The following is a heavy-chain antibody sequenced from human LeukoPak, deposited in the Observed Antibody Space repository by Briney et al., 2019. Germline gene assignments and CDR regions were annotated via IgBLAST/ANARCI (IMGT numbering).Heavy chain of an antibody. V-gene: IGHV5-51*01. CDR1: GYSFTCYW. J-gene: IGHJ4*02. D-gene: IGHD6-19*01. CDR2: IYPGDSDT. Sequence: GESLKISCKGSGYSFTCYWIGWVRQMPGKGLEWMGIIYPGDSDTRYSPSFQGQVTISADKSISTAYLQWSSLKASDTAMYYCARASIAVAGDIDYWGQGTLVTVSS. CDR3: ARASIAVAGDIDY.